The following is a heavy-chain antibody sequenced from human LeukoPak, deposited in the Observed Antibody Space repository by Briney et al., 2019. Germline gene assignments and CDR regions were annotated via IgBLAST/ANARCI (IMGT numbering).Heavy chain of an antibody. CDR1: GYSISSGYY. Sequence: SETLSLTCAVSGYSISSGYYWGRIRPPPGKGLEWIGSIYHSGSTYYNPSLKSRVTISVDTSKNQFSLKLSSVTAADTAVYYCARISSLAGSSNYWGQGTLVTVSS. J-gene: IGHJ4*02. CDR2: IYHSGST. D-gene: IGHD3-10*01. CDR3: ARISSLAGSSNY. V-gene: IGHV4-38-2*01.